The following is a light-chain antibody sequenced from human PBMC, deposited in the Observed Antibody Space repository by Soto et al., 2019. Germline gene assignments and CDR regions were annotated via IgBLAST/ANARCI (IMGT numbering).Light chain of an antibody. CDR2: EVS. CDR3: SSFAGTNYYV. CDR1: SSDVGGYNY. Sequence: QCALTQPPSASGSPGQSVTISCTGTSSDVGGYNYVSWYQQHPGKAPKLMIYEVSKRPSGVPDRFSGSRSGNTASLTVSGLQAEDEADYYCSSFAGTNYYVFGTGTKVTVL. V-gene: IGLV2-8*01. J-gene: IGLJ1*01.